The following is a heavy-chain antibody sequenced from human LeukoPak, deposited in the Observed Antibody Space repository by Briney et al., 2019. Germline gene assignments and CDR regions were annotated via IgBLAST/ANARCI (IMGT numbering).Heavy chain of an antibody. CDR2: INPNSGGT. Sequence: GASVKVSCKASGYTFTGYYMHWVRQAPGQGLEWMGWINPNSGGTNYAQTFQGRVTMTRDTSISTAYMELSRLRSDDTAVYYCARDAVVSPPLGYWGQGTLVTVSS. CDR1: GYTFTGYY. D-gene: IGHD2-15*01. CDR3: ARDAVVSPPLGY. V-gene: IGHV1-2*02. J-gene: IGHJ4*02.